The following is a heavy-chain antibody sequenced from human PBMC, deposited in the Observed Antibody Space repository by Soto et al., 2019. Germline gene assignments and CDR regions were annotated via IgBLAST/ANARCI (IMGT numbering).Heavy chain of an antibody. CDR3: ASQATGWYPDY. D-gene: IGHD6-19*01. CDR2: IYDSGST. CDR1: GGSISSGGYY. V-gene: IGHV4-31*03. J-gene: IGHJ4*02. Sequence: QVELQESGPGLVKLSQTLSLTCTVSGGSISSGGYYWSWIRQHPGKGLEWIGYIYDSGSTYYNPSLKSRVTISVDTSKNQFSLKLSSVTAADTGVYYCASQATGWYPDYWGQGTLVTVSS.